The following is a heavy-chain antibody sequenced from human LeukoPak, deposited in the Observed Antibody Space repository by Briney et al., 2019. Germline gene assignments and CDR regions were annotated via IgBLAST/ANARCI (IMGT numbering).Heavy chain of an antibody. J-gene: IGHJ4*02. D-gene: IGHD6-13*01. CDR1: GGSISSSTCY. CDR3: ARDRALGIIAAAGGFDY. Sequence: SETLSLTCTVSGGSISSSTCYWGWIRQPPGKGLEWIGTICYSGSTYYNPSLKSRVTISVDASKNQFSLKLSSVTAADTAVYYCARDRALGIIAAAGGFDYWGQGTLVTVSS. V-gene: IGHV4-39*07. CDR2: ICYSGST.